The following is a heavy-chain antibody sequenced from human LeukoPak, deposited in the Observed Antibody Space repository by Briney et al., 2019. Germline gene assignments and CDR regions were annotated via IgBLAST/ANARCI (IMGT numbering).Heavy chain of an antibody. CDR1: GGSISSGDYY. CDR2: IYYSGST. D-gene: IGHD1-1*01. J-gene: IGHJ3*02. CDR3: AREPRYNWNEPREAFDI. Sequence: SETLSLTCTVSGGSISSGDYYWSWIRQPPGKGLEWIGYIYYSGSTYYNPSLKSRVTISVDPSKNQFSLKLSSVTAADTAVYYCAREPRYNWNEPREAFDIWGQGTMVTASS. V-gene: IGHV4-30-4*08.